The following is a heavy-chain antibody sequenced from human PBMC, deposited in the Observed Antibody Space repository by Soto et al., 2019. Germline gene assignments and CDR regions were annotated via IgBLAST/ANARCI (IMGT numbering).Heavy chain of an antibody. CDR3: AKWAYYASGSNYAYYYGMDD. CDR2: ISGSGGST. D-gene: IGHD3-10*01. CDR1: GFTFSSYA. J-gene: IGHJ6*02. V-gene: IGHV3-23*01. Sequence: GGSLRLSCAASGFTFSSYAMSWVRQAPGKGLEWVSAISGSGGSTYYADSVKGRFTISRDNSKNSLYLQMNSLRDEDTAVYYCAKWAYYASGSNYAYYYGMDDWGQGTTVTVSS.